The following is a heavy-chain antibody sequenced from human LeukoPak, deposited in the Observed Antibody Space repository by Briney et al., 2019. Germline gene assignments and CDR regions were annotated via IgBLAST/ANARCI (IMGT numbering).Heavy chain of an antibody. CDR2: IYPCDSDT. D-gene: IGHD6-6*01. CDR1: GYSFTSYW. Sequence: GESLQISCKGSGYSFTSYWIGWVRQMPGKGLEWMGIIYPCDSDTTYSPSFQGQVTISADKSISTAYLQWSSLKASDTAMYYCARLDYSNSPGDYWGQGTLVTVAS. V-gene: IGHV5-51*01. CDR3: ARLDYSNSPGDY. J-gene: IGHJ4*02.